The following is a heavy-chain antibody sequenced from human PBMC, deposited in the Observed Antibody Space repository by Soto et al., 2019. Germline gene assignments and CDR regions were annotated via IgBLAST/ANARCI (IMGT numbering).Heavy chain of an antibody. CDR2: INPNSGGT. CDR1: GYTFTGYY. Sequence: ASVKVSCKASGYTFTGYYMHWVRQAPGQGLEWMGWINPNSGGTNYAQEFQGRVTMTRDTSISTAYMELSRLRSDDTAVYYCARDLVPAAISFYGMDVWGQGTTVTVSS. D-gene: IGHD2-2*01. J-gene: IGHJ6*02. V-gene: IGHV1-2*02. CDR3: ARDLVPAAISFYGMDV.